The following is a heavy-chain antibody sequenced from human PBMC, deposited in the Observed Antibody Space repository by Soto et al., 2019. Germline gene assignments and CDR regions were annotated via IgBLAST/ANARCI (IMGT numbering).Heavy chain of an antibody. CDR2: LSYDGSHE. Sequence: QVQLVESGGGGAQPGTSLKLSCAASGFTFDDFGFHWVRQAPGKGLERVATLSYDGSHEYYADSVKGRFTISRDNSKIPLYLQMNSLKTEDTAMYYCAKVMFPRTVLDSSSPWGDYWGQGTLVTVSS. V-gene: IGHV3-30*18. CDR3: AKVMFPRTVLDSSSPWGDY. J-gene: IGHJ4*02. CDR1: GFTFDDFG. D-gene: IGHD3-22*01.